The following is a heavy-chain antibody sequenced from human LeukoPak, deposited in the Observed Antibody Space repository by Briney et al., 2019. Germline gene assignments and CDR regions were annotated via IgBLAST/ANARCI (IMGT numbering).Heavy chain of an antibody. CDR1: GFTFSSYE. Sequence: TGGSLRLSCAASGFTFSSYEMNWVRQAPGKGLEWVSYISSSGSTIYYADSVKGRFTISRDNAKNSLYLRMNSLRAEDTAVYYCAERGITMIGGVWGKGTTVTISS. J-gene: IGHJ6*04. CDR3: AERGITMIGGV. CDR2: ISSSGSTI. V-gene: IGHV3-48*03. D-gene: IGHD3-10*02.